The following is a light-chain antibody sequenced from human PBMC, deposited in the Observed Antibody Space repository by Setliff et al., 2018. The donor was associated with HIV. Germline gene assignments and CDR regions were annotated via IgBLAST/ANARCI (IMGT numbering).Light chain of an antibody. CDR3: SIHRSRGDV. V-gene: IGLV2-14*03. CDR1: GSDVGTSKY. CDR2: DVT. J-gene: IGLJ1*01. Sequence: ALAQPASVSGSPGQSITISCTGTGSDVGTSKYVSWYQQHPGKAPKLIIYDVTTRPSGVSNRFSGSKSGNTASLTISGLQAEDEADYYCSIHRSRGDVFGTGTKVTVL.